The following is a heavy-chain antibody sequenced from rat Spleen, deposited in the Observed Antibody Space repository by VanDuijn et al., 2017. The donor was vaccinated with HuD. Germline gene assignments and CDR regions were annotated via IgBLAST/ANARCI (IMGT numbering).Heavy chain of an antibody. V-gene: IGHV5-7*01. J-gene: IGHJ1*01. CDR1: GFTFSDYY. CDR2: ISFDGSTT. CDR3: TRRGYLSDWYFDF. Sequence: EVQLVESGGGLVQPGRSMKLSCAVSGFTFSDYYMAWVRQAPTKGLEWVASISFDGSTTYYRDSVKGRFTISRDNAKNTQYLQMDSLRSEDTAIYYCTRRGYLSDWYFDFWGPGTMVTVSS. D-gene: IGHD4-4*01.